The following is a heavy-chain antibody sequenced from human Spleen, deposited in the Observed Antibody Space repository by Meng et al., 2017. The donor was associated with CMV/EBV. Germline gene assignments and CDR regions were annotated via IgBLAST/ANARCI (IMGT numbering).Heavy chain of an antibody. Sequence: GGSLRLSCAASGFTFSSYSMNWVRQAPGKGLEWVSSISSSSYIHYADSVTGRFTISRDNAKNSLFLQMNSLRAEDTAVYYCGSQEGGYWGQGTLVTVSS. D-gene: IGHD3-16*01. J-gene: IGHJ4*02. CDR1: GFTFSSYS. CDR3: GSQEGGY. CDR2: ISSSSYI. V-gene: IGHV3-21*01.